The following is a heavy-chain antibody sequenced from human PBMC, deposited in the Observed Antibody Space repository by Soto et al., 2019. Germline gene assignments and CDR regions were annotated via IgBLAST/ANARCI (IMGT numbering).Heavy chain of an antibody. CDR1: GFLFNTYA. D-gene: IGHD3-9*01. J-gene: IGHJ6*02. CDR3: ARPGSGYDVLTCLYFYYYHAVDV. Sequence: QVQLVDSGGGVVQPGRSLRLSCAASGFLFNTYAMHWVRQAPGKGLEWVAVISYDGGNTYYADSVKGRFTISRDNSKDTLYLQMNSLRTEDTAVYYCARPGSGYDVLTCLYFYYYHAVDVWGQGTTVTVSS. CDR2: ISYDGGNT. V-gene: IGHV3-30-3*01.